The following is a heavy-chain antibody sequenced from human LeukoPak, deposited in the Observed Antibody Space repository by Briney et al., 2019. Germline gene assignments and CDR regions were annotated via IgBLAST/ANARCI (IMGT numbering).Heavy chain of an antibody. Sequence: GGSLRLSCVASGFTFSDHYMDWVRQAPGKGLEWVGRITKKADSYTTEYAASAKGRFTISRDNSKNTLYLQMNSLRAEDTAVYYCAKDHNWGSGYWGQGTLVTVSS. CDR3: AKDHNWGSGY. CDR1: GFTFSDHY. J-gene: IGHJ4*02. CDR2: ITKKADSYTT. D-gene: IGHD7-27*01. V-gene: IGHV3-72*01.